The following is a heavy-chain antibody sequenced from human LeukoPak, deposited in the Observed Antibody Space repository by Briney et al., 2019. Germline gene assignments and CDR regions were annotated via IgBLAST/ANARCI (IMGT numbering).Heavy chain of an antibody. CDR2: SYFSGNA. Sequence: SETLSLTCTVSGGSISSYYWSWIRQPPGKGLEWIGFSYFSGNANYNPTLKGRVTMSVDSSKNQFSLDVSSVTAADTAVYYCARRSDWFDPWGQGTLVTVSS. J-gene: IGHJ5*02. CDR1: GGSISSYY. CDR3: ARRSDWFDP. V-gene: IGHV4-59*01.